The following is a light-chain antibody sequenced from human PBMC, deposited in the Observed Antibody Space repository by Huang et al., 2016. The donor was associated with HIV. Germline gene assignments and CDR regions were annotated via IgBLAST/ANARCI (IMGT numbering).Light chain of an antibody. CDR1: QSVGSD. CDR2: SAS. J-gene: IGKJ2*01. CDR3: QQYRDWPPYT. Sequence: EIVLTQSPATLSVSPGARATLSCRASQSVGSDLAWYQHRPGPAPRLLIYSASTRATGIPARFSGSGYGTDFILTVSSLQSEDFALYYCQQYRDWPPYTFGQGTKLEIK. V-gene: IGKV3-15*01.